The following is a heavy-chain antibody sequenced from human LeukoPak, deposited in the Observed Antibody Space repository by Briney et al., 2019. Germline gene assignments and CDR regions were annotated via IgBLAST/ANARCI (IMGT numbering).Heavy chain of an antibody. CDR1: GFTFSSYA. Sequence: GGSLRLSCAASGFTFSSYAMTWVRQAPGKGLEWVSVISGSGGSTYYADSVKGRFTISRDNSKNTLYLQMNSLRAEDTAVYYCAKGDIEGLRHFDWLLYWDYWGQGTLVTVSS. J-gene: IGHJ4*02. V-gene: IGHV3-23*01. CDR2: ISGSGGST. CDR3: AKGDIEGLRHFDWLLYWDY. D-gene: IGHD3-9*01.